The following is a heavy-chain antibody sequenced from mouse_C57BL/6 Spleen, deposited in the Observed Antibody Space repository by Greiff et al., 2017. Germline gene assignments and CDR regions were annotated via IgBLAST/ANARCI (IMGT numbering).Heavy chain of an antibody. J-gene: IGHJ2*01. CDR3: VGGGYDEGDYFDY. Sequence: EVMLVESGGGLVQPKGSLKLSCAASGFSFNTYAMNWVRQAPGKGLEWVARIRSKSNNYATYYADSVKDRFTISRDDSESMLYLQMNNLKTEDTAMCSCVGGGYDEGDYFDYWGQGTTLTVSS. CDR1: GFSFNTYA. CDR2: IRSKSNNYAT. V-gene: IGHV10-1*01. D-gene: IGHD2-2*01.